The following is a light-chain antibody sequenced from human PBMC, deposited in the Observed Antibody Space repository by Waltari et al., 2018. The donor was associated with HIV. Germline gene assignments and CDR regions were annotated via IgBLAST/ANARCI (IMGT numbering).Light chain of an antibody. V-gene: IGKV1-5*03. CDR1: QSISSW. J-gene: IGKJ2*01. CDR3: QQYHSYPYT. CDR2: KAS. Sequence: DIQMTQSPSTLSASVGDRVTITCRASQSISSWLAWYQHKPGKAPNLLIYKASSLESGVPSRFSGSGSGTEFTLTISSLQPDDFATYYCQQYHSYPYTFGQGTKLEIK.